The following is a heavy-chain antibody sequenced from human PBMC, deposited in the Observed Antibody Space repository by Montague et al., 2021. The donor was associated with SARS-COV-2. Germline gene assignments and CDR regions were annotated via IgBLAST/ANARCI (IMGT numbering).Heavy chain of an antibody. D-gene: IGHD1-20*01. J-gene: IGHJ4*02. CDR1: GGSISSSSYY. V-gene: IGHV4-39*02. CDR2: IYYSGST. Sequence: SETLSLTSSVSGGSISSSSYYWGWIRQPPGKELEWIGSIYYSGSTYYNPSLESRITISIDTSKNHFSLKLSSVTAADTAVYYCARPGGITGTTSLYYVYWGQGTLVTVSS. CDR3: ARPGGITGTTSLYYVY.